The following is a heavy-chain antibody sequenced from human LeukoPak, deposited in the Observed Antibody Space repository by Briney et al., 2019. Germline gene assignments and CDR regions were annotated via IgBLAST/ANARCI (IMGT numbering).Heavy chain of an antibody. D-gene: IGHD3-16*01. V-gene: IGHV3-9*01. CDR1: GFTFDDYA. CDR2: ISWNSGTI. J-gene: IGHJ4*02. Sequence: PGGSLRLSCAASGFTFDDYAMHWVRQAPGKGLEWVSSISWNSGTISYADSVKGRFTISRDNAKNSLYLQMNSLRPEDTALYYCAKDVDSTWGSIDYWGQGILVTVSS. CDR3: AKDVDSTWGSIDY.